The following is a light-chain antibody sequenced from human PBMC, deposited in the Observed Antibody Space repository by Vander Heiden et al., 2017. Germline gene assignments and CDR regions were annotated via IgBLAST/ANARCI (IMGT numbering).Light chain of an antibody. CDR3: QQDGSSPYT. CDR1: QSVSSSY. J-gene: IGKJ2*01. V-gene: IGKV3-20*01. CDR2: GAS. Sequence: EIVLTQPPGTLSLSPGERATPSCRASQSVSSSYLAWYQQKPGQAPRLLIYGASSRATGIPDRFSGSGSGTDFTLTISRLEPEDVAVYYCQQDGSSPYTFGQGTKLEIK.